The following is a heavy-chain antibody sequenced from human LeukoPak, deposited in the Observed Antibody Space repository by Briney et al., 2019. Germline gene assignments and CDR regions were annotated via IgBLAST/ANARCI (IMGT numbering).Heavy chain of an antibody. Sequence: GGSLRLSCAASGFTFSSYAMHWVRQAPGKGLEWVAVISYDGSNKYYADSVKGRFIISRDNSKNTLYLQMNSLRAEDTAVYYCARERTVADLGDAFDIWGQGTMVTVSS. CDR1: GFTFSSYA. V-gene: IGHV3-30*04. CDR2: ISYDGSNK. D-gene: IGHD6-19*01. CDR3: ARERTVADLGDAFDI. J-gene: IGHJ3*02.